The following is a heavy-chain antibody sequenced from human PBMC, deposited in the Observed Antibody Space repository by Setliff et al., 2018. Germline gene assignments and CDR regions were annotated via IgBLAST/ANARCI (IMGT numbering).Heavy chain of an antibody. CDR2: VRSNSVGGTT. J-gene: IGHJ3*02. V-gene: IGHV3-15*01. D-gene: IGHD3-22*01. CDR3: ARDNYYDSTQDAFDI. CDR1: GLTFADAW. Sequence: GGSLRLSCTASGLTFADAWMNWVRQAPGKGLEWVARVRSNSVGGTTEYGAPVKGRFTISRDDSKDTVYLQMNDLKTEDTGVYYCARDNYYDSTQDAFDIWGQGTMVT.